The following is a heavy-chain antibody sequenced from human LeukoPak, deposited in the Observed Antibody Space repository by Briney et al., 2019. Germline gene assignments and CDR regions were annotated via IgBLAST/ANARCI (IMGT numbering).Heavy chain of an antibody. Sequence: GGSLRLSCAASGFTFSSYGMHWVRQAPGKGLEWVAVIWYDGSNKYYADSVKGRFTISRDNAKNSLYLQMNSLRAEDTAVYYCARELSGPEDYWGQGTLVTVSS. V-gene: IGHV3-33*01. CDR2: IWYDGSNK. D-gene: IGHD6-25*01. CDR3: ARELSGPEDY. CDR1: GFTFSSYG. J-gene: IGHJ4*02.